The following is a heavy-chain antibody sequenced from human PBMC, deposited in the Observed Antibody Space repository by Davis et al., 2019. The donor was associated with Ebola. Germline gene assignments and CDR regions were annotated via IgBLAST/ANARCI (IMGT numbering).Heavy chain of an antibody. V-gene: IGHV5-51*01. J-gene: IGHJ3*02. CDR3: ATLRRTITGMDDGFDI. Sequence: GESLKISCKGSGYSFTSYWIGWVRQMPGKGLEWMGIIYTGDSDTRYSPSFLGQVTIPADKSIKTAFLQWSSLKASDTAMYYCATLRRTITGMDDGFDIWGQGTMVTVSS. D-gene: IGHD1-20*01. CDR2: IYTGDSDT. CDR1: GYSFTSYW.